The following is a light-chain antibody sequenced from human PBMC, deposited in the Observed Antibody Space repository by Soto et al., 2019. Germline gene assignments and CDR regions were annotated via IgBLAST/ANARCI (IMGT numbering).Light chain of an antibody. Sequence: DIQMTQSPSSLSAFVGDGVTITCRASQGISTHLAWFQQRPGKAPKSLIYAASSLHSGVPSRFSGSRSGTDFTLTIRSLQPEHFAIYYCQQYLSYPYTFGQGTKLEIK. V-gene: IGKV1-16*01. CDR3: QQYLSYPYT. CDR1: QGISTH. CDR2: AAS. J-gene: IGKJ2*01.